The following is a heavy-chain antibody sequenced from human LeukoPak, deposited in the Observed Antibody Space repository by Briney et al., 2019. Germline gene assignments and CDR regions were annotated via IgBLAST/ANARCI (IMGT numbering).Heavy chain of an antibody. D-gene: IGHD6-13*01. Sequence: GGSLRLFYATWGFTFIDYYMRWMPQAPGKGLEWVSYISPTSDYTSYADSVKGRFTIFRDNAKNSLFLQMNSLRVEDTAVFYWAGGQFISSSDFWGQGTLVTVSS. CDR3: AGGQFISSSDF. CDR1: GFTFIDYY. CDR2: ISPTSDYT. J-gene: IGHJ4*02. V-gene: IGHV3-11*05.